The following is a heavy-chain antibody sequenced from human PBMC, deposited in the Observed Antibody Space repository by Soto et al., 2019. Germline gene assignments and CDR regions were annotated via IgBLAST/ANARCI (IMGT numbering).Heavy chain of an antibody. CDR2: IIPIFGTA. D-gene: IGHD3-22*01. Sequence: QVQLVQSGAEVKKPGSSVKVSCKASGGTFSSYAISWVRQAPGQGLEWMGGIIPIFGTANYAQKFQGRVTITADESTSTAYMELSSLRSEDTAVYYCARAWGCYDSSGKDAFDIWGQGTMVTVSS. J-gene: IGHJ3*02. V-gene: IGHV1-69*12. CDR1: GGTFSSYA. CDR3: ARAWGCYDSSGKDAFDI.